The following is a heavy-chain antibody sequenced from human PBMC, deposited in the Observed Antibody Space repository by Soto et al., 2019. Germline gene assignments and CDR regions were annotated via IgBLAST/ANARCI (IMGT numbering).Heavy chain of an antibody. CDR3: AVPGAGDFDY. CDR1: GASISTNNW. Sequence: PSETLSLTCAVCGASISTNNWWSWVRQPPGKGLEWIGEVYHSGSTNCNPSLKSRVTISIDKSKNQFSLRLTSMTAADTAVYYCAVPGAGDFDYWSQGTLVTVSS. D-gene: IGHD6-13*01. J-gene: IGHJ4*02. V-gene: IGHV4-4*02. CDR2: VYHSGST.